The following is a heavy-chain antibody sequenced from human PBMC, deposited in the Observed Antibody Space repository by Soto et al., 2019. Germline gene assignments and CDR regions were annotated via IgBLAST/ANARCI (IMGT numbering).Heavy chain of an antibody. CDR3: ARDAYFGWLLTPPNWYFDL. CDR1: GYTFTSYY. V-gene: IGHV1-46*01. CDR2: INPSGGST. D-gene: IGHD3-9*01. J-gene: IGHJ2*01. Sequence: ASVKVSCKASGYTFTSYYMHWVRQAPGQGLEWMGIINPSGGSTSYAQKFQGRVTMTRDTSTSTVYMELSSLRSEDTAVYYCARDAYFGWLLTPPNWYFDLWGRGTLVTVSS.